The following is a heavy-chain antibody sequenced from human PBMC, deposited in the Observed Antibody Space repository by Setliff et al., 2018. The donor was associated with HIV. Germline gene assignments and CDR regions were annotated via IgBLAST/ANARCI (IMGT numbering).Heavy chain of an antibody. J-gene: IGHJ4*02. CDR2: VYYSGDT. CDR1: GGSISSHY. CDR3: ARHTIGVATWSDGFDF. D-gene: IGHD6-19*01. V-gene: IGHV4-59*11. Sequence: SETLSLTCAVSGGSISSHYWTWIRQSPGKGLEWIGSVYYSGDTDYNPSLKSRVSTSVDTSKNQFSLKLSSVTAADTAVYYCARHTIGVATWSDGFDFWGQGRLVTVSS.